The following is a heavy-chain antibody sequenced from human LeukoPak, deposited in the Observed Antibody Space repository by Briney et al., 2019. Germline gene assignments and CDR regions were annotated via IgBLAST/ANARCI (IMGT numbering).Heavy chain of an antibody. CDR3: TKDAALITYFFDS. Sequence: GGSRRLSCAASGFSFRYYAMSWVRQAPGKGLEWVSAISDSGGSTYYADSVKGRLTVFRDNSKNTLYLQMDSLRAEDTAVYYCTKDAALITYFFDSWGPGTLVSVSS. CDR1: GFSFRYYA. D-gene: IGHD3-16*01. CDR2: ISDSGGST. J-gene: IGHJ4*02. V-gene: IGHV3-23*01.